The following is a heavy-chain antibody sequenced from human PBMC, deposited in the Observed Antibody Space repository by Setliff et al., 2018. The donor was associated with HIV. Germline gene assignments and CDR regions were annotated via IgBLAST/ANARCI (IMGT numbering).Heavy chain of an antibody. V-gene: IGHV4-4*08. D-gene: IGHD3-22*01. CDR2: IHTSETT. J-gene: IGHJ4*02. CDR1: GGSMSSYY. CDR3: AREGRTFYYDSSGHYFGY. Sequence: PSETLSLTCTASGGSMSSYYWSWIRQPPGKGLEWIGYIHTSETTRYKPSLKSRVTISIDMSKNQFSLQLASVTAADTAVYYCAREGRTFYYDSSGHYFGYWGQGTLVTVSS.